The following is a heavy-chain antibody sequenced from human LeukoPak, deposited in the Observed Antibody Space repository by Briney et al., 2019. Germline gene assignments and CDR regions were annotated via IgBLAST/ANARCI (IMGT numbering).Heavy chain of an antibody. J-gene: IGHJ5*02. CDR3: ACSYYYDSSGYKYNWFDP. D-gene: IGHD3-22*01. CDR1: GGSFSGYY. CDR2: INHSGST. Sequence: PSETLSLTCAVYGGSFSGYYWSWIRQPPGKGLEWIGEINHSGSTNYNPSLKSRVTISVDTSKTQFSLKLSSVTAADTAVYYCACSYYYDSSGYKYNWFDPWGQGTLVTVSS. V-gene: IGHV4-34*01.